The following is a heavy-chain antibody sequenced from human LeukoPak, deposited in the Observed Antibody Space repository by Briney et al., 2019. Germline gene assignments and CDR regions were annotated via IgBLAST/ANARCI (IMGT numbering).Heavy chain of an antibody. V-gene: IGHV3-7*01. Sequence: PGGSLRLSCAASGFTFSNHWMSWVRQAPGKGLEWVANIRQDGSAKYHGDSVEGRLTISRDNAKNSLYLQMNSLRAEDTAVYYCARIDSRGSTWDYWGQGTLVTVSS. D-gene: IGHD3-22*01. CDR3: ARIDSRGSTWDY. J-gene: IGHJ4*02. CDR2: IRQDGSAK. CDR1: GFTFSNHW.